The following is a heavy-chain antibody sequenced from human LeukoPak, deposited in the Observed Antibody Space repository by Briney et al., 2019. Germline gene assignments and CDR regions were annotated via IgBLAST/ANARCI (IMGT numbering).Heavy chain of an antibody. V-gene: IGHV4-39*01. J-gene: IGHJ2*01. CDR1: GGSISSSSYY. Sequence: SETLSLTCTVSGGSISSSSYYWGWIRQPPGKGLEWIGSIYYSGSTYYNPSLKGRVTISVDTSKNQFSLKLSSVTAADMAVYYCASNYDSSGYYIYWYFDLWGRGTLVTVSS. D-gene: IGHD3-22*01. CDR2: IYYSGST. CDR3: ASNYDSSGYYIYWYFDL.